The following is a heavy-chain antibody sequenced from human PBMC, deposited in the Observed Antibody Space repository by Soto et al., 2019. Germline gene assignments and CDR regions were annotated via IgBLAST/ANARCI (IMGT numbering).Heavy chain of an antibody. CDR3: AKEKISTSCCNWFDP. CDR1: GFTFSSYS. V-gene: IGHV3-48*01. Sequence: PGGSLRLSCAASGFTFSSYSMNWVRQAPGKGLEWVSYISSSSSTIYYADSVKGRFTISRDNAKNSLYLQMNSQRAEDTAVYYCAKEKISTSCCNWFDPWGQGTLVTVSS. J-gene: IGHJ5*02. D-gene: IGHD2-2*01. CDR2: ISSSSSTI.